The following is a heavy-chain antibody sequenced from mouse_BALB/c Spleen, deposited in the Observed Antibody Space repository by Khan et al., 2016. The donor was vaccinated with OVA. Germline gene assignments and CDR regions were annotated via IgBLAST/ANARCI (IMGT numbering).Heavy chain of an antibody. V-gene: IGHV2-9*02. Sequence: QVQLKQSGPGLVAPSQSLSITCTVSGFSLTSYGVHWVRQPPGKGLEWLGVIWAGGSTNYNSARMSRLSISKNNSKSQVLLKMNSLQTNDTAMYYCARLEDIWGQGTTLTVSS. J-gene: IGHJ2*01. CDR3: ARLEDI. CDR1: GFSLTSYG. CDR2: IWAGGST.